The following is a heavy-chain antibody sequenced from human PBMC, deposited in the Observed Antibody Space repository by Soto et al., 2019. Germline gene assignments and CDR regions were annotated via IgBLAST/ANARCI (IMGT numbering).Heavy chain of an antibody. D-gene: IGHD3-3*02. CDR3: ARGPF. CDR2: INPDGSAK. V-gene: IGHV3-7*01. Sequence: EVQMVASGGGAVQPGGSLRLSCAASGFTFSDQWMSWVRQAPGKGLEWVANINPDGSAKSHVDSVEGRFTISRDNAKNSLYLQMNTLRVEDTAVYYCARGPFWGQGTLVTVSS. CDR1: GFTFSDQW. J-gene: IGHJ4*02.